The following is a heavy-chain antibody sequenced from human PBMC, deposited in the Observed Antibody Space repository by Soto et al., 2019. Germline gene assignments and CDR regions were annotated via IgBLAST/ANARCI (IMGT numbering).Heavy chain of an antibody. CDR3: ARGPRNYYGSGSYYNPLYYYYGMDV. D-gene: IGHD3-10*01. Sequence: QVQLVQSGAEVKKPGASVKVSCKASGYTFTSYDINWVRQATGQGLEWMGWMNPNSGNTGYAQKFQGRVTMTRNTSISTAYMELSSLRSEDTAVYYCARGPRNYYGSGSYYNPLYYYYGMDVWGQGTTVTVSS. J-gene: IGHJ6*02. CDR2: MNPNSGNT. CDR1: GYTFTSYD. V-gene: IGHV1-8*01.